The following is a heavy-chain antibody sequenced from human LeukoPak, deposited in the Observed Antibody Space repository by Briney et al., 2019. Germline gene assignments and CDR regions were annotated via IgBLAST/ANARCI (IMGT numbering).Heavy chain of an antibody. CDR1: GGSISSSY. D-gene: IGHD3-10*01. CDR2: IYNSGSD. CDR3: ARHYYGSGSYRWFDP. Sequence: PSETLSLTCTVSGGSISSSYWSWIRQPPGKGLEWIGHIYNSGSDNYNPSLESRVTISVDTSKSQFSLKLNSVTAADTAVYYCARHYYGSGSYRWFDPWGQGTLVTVSS. J-gene: IGHJ5*02. V-gene: IGHV4-59*08.